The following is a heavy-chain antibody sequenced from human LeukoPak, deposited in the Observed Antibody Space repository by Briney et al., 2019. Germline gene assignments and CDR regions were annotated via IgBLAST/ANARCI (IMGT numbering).Heavy chain of an antibody. CDR2: LNLNSGGT. CDR3: ARGPPPIVGTTRANNWFDP. D-gene: IGHD1-26*01. V-gene: IGHV1-2*02. J-gene: IGHJ5*02. Sequence: ASVKVSCKASGYTFTDYYMHWVRQAPGQGLEWMGGLNLNSGGTNYAQKFQGRVIMTRDTSINTAYMELSRLRFDDTAVYYCARGPPPIVGTTRANNWFDPWGQGTLVTVSS. CDR1: GYTFTDYY.